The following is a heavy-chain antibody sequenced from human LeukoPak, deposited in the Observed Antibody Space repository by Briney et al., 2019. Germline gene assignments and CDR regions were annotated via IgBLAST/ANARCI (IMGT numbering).Heavy chain of an antibody. Sequence: PSETLSLTWAVSGCSVSSSGYYWSWIRQPPGKGLEWIAYIYYTGRTNYNPSLKSRVTISLDTSNSQSSLKLSSVTAADTAVYYCARRIESLYYFDYWGQGTLVTASS. J-gene: IGHJ4*02. V-gene: IGHV4-61*08. CDR3: ARRIESLYYFDY. CDR2: IYYTGRT. D-gene: IGHD2-8*01. CDR1: GCSVSSSGYY.